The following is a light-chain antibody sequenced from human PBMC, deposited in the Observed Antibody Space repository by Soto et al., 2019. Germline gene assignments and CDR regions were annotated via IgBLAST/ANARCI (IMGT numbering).Light chain of an antibody. CDR1: QSVLYSSNNKNY. Sequence: DIVMTQSPDSLAVSLGERATINCKSSQSVLYSSNNKNYLVWYQQKPGQPPKLLIYWASTRESGVPDRFSGSGSGTDFTLPISNLQAEDVAVFYCQQYHINPWAFGQGTKVEIK. CDR3: QQYHINPWA. V-gene: IGKV4-1*01. J-gene: IGKJ1*01. CDR2: WAS.